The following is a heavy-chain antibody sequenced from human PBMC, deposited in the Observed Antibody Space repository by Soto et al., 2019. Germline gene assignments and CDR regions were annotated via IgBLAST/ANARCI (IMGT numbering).Heavy chain of an antibody. CDR2: INHSGST. D-gene: IGHD3-10*01. Sequence: LYSSETLSLTCAVYGGSFSGYYWSWIRQPPGKGLEWIGEINHSGSTNYNPSLKSRVTISVDTSKNQFSLRLSSVTAADTAVYYCARFTRFDGSGSTQHYYYYYGMDVWGQGTTVTVSS. J-gene: IGHJ6*02. CDR3: ARFTRFDGSGSTQHYYYYYGMDV. V-gene: IGHV4-34*01. CDR1: GGSFSGYY.